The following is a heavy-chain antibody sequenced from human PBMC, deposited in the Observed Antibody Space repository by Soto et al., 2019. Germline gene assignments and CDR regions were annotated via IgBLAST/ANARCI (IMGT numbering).Heavy chain of an antibody. V-gene: IGHV1-46*03. Sequence: ASVKVSCKASGYTFSSYYIHWVRQAPGQGLEWVGIINPSGGSTTYAQKFQGRATMTRDTSTSTVYMELSSLRSDDTAVYYCTRELGGSYFDYWGQGTLVTVS. D-gene: IGHD1-26*01. J-gene: IGHJ4*02. CDR1: GYTFSSYY. CDR3: TRELGGSYFDY. CDR2: INPSGGST.